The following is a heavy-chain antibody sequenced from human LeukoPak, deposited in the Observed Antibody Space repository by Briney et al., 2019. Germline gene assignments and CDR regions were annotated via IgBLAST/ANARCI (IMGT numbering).Heavy chain of an antibody. V-gene: IGHV4-38-2*02. D-gene: IGHD3-10*01. CDR1: GYSISSGYY. Sequence: KPSETLSLTCTVSGYSISSGYYWGWIRQPPGKGLEWIGSIYHSGSTYYNPSLKSRVTISVDTSKNQFSLKLSSVTAADTAVYYCARDRENYMDVWGKGTTVTVSS. CDR2: IYHSGST. CDR3: ARDRENYMDV. J-gene: IGHJ6*03.